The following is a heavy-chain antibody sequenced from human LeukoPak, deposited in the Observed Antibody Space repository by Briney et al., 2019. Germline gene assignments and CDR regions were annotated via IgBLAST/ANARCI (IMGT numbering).Heavy chain of an antibody. V-gene: IGHV4-39*01. CDR3: ARTSSSSYGWFDP. D-gene: IGHD2-2*01. CDR1: GGSISSNNYY. J-gene: IGHJ5*02. CDR2: TYYSGST. Sequence: PSETLSLTCTVSGGSISSNNYYWGWMRQPPGKGLEWIGSTYYSGSTYYNPSLKSRVTISLDTSKNQFSLKVSSVTAADTAVYYRARTSSSSYGWFDPWGQGTLVTVSS.